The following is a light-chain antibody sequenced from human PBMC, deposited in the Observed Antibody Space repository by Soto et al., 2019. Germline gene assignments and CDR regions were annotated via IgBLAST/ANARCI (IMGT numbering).Light chain of an antibody. J-gene: IGKJ1*01. V-gene: IGKV3-20*01. CDR2: GAS. CDR3: QQYGDSPT. Sequence: EIVLTQSPATLSLSPGERATLSCRASQSVSSYLAWYQQKPGQAPRLLIYGASSRATGIPARFSGSGSGTDFTLTISRLEPEDFAVFYCQQYGDSPTFGQGTKVDIK. CDR1: QSVSSY.